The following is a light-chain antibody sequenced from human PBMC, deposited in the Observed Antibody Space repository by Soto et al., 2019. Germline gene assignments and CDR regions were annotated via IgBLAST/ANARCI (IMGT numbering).Light chain of an antibody. V-gene: IGLV1-44*01. Sequence: QSVLTQPPSASGTPGQRVTISCSGGTSNIGSNAVNWYQQLPGTAPKLLVYGKNQRPSGVPDRFSGSKSGTAASLAISGLQSDDEADYYCAAWDDRLNGPLFGGGTKLTVL. CDR1: TSNIGSNA. J-gene: IGLJ2*01. CDR3: AAWDDRLNGPL. CDR2: GKN.